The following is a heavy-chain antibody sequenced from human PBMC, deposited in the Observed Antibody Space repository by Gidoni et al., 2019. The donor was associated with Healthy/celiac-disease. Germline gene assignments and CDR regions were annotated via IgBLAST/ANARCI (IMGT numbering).Heavy chain of an antibody. V-gene: IGHV5-51*01. Sequence: EVQLLQSGAEVREHGESRQIHCKGSGYSCTSYWLGWVRQMPGKGLAWMGHLHPGDSDTRYTPSFQAQVTISADKSITTAYLQWSSLKASDASMYYCARLGPRCDAFDIWGQGTMVTVSS. CDR3: ARLGPRCDAFDI. CDR1: GYSCTSYW. CDR2: LHPGDSDT. J-gene: IGHJ3*02.